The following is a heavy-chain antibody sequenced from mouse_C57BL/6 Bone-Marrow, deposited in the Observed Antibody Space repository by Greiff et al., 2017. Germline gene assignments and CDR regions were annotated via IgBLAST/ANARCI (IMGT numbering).Heavy chain of an antibody. CDR1: GYTFTSYW. Sequence: QVQLQQPGAELVKPGASVKLSCKASGYTFTSYWMHWVKQRPGQGLEWIGMIHPNSGSTNYNEKFKSKATLTVDKSSSTAYMQLSSLTSEDPAVYYCASPSGRSWFAYWGQGTLVTVSA. CDR3: ASPSGRSWFAY. V-gene: IGHV1-64*01. D-gene: IGHD2-10*02. J-gene: IGHJ3*01. CDR2: IHPNSGST.